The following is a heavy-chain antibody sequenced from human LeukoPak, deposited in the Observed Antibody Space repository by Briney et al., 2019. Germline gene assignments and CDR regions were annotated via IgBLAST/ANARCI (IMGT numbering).Heavy chain of an antibody. CDR3: ARARYYYDSSGYPSFDY. CDR2: IYYSGST. CDR1: GGSISSSSYY. J-gene: IGHJ4*02. Sequence: SETLSLTCTVSGGSISSSSYYWGWIRQPPGKGLEWIGSIYYSGSTYYNPSLKSRVTISVDTSKNQFSLKLSSVTAADTAVYYCARARYYYDSSGYPSFDYWGQGTLVTVSS. V-gene: IGHV4-39*07. D-gene: IGHD3-22*01.